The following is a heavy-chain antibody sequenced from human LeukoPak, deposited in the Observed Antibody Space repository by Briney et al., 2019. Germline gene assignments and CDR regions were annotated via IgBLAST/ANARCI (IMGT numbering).Heavy chain of an antibody. D-gene: IGHD3-9*01. CDR2: ISNSGST. CDR1: GGSINNYY. V-gene: IGHV4-59*01. J-gene: IGHJ4*02. CDR3: AKDTFDTLTGYFLFDY. Sequence: SETLSLTCTVSGGSINNYYWSWIRQTPGKGLEWIGYISNSGSTNYNPSLKTRVTISLDTSKNQFSLNLSSVTAADTAVFYCAKDTFDTLTGYFLFDYWGQGTLVTVSS.